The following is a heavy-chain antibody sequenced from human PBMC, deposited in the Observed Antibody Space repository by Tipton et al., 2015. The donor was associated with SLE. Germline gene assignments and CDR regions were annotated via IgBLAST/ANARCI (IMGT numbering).Heavy chain of an antibody. Sequence: TLSLTCTVSGGSISSHYWSWIRQHPGKGLEWIGYIYYSGSTYYNPSLKSRVTISVDTSKNQFSLKLSSVTAADTAVYYCARSADYGVFDYWGQGALVTVSS. D-gene: IGHD3-10*01. CDR3: ARSADYGVFDY. J-gene: IGHJ4*02. CDR2: IYYSGST. V-gene: IGHV4-59*11. CDR1: GGSISSHY.